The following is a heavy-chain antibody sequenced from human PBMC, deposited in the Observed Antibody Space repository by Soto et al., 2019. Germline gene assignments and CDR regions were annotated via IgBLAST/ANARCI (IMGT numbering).Heavy chain of an antibody. D-gene: IGHD3-22*01. V-gene: IGHV4-4*02. CDR1: GGSISSSNW. J-gene: IGHJ4*02. CDR2: IYHSGST. CDR3: AIRRYYYDSSVYYYVFDY. Sequence: SETLSLTCAVSGGSISSSNWWSWVRQPPGKGLEWIGEIYHSGSTNYNPSLKSRVTISVDKSKNQFSLKLSSVTAADTAVYYCAIRRYYYDSSVYYYVFDYWGQGTLVTVSS.